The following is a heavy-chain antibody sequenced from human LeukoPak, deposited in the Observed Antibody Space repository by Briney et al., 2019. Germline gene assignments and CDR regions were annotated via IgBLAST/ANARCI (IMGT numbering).Heavy chain of an antibody. CDR2: IKQDGSEK. Sequence: GGSLRLSCAASGFTFSSYWMSWVRQAPGKGLEWAANIKQDGSEKYYVDSVKGRFIISRDNAKNSLYLKMNSLRSEDTAVYYCATRDYCSGGSCYSLFDYWGQGTLVTVSS. CDR1: GFTFSSYW. D-gene: IGHD2-15*01. V-gene: IGHV3-7*03. CDR3: ATRDYCSGGSCYSLFDY. J-gene: IGHJ4*02.